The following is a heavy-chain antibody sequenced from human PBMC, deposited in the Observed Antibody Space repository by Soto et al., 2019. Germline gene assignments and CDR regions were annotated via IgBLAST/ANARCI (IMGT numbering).Heavy chain of an antibody. Sequence: PSETLSLPCAVYGGSFSAYYWSWVRQAPGKGLEWVGRIKSKTDGGTTDYAAPVKGRFTISRDDSKNTLYLQMNSLKTEDTAVYYCTVRSSTVDYWGQGTLVTVSS. V-gene: IGHV3-15*01. J-gene: IGHJ4*02. CDR2: IKSKTDGGTT. CDR3: TVRSSTVDY. CDR1: GGSFSAYY. D-gene: IGHD2-2*01.